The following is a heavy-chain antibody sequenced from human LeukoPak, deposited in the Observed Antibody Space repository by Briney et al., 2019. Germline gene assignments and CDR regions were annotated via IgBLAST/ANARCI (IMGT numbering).Heavy chain of an antibody. CDR2: ISSSSSYK. CDR1: GFTFNSFS. J-gene: IGHJ4*02. CDR3: ARHSGNSFDY. Sequence: PGGSLRLSCAASGFTFNSFSMNGVRQAPGKGLEWVSSISSSSSYKYYADSVKGRFTISRDNAKKSLYLQMNSLRDEDTAVYYCARHSGNSFDYWGQGTLVTVSS. D-gene: IGHD2-21*01. V-gene: IGHV3-21*01.